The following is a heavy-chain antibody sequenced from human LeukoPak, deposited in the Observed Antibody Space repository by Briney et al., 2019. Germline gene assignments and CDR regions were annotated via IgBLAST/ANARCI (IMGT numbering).Heavy chain of an antibody. CDR1: GGSVSTDGHY. CDR3: ARTVAPGWFDP. V-gene: IGHV4-31*03. D-gene: IGHD2-15*01. CDR2: IYYSGDT. J-gene: IGHJ5*02. Sequence: SETLPLTCSVSGGSVSTDGHYWTWIRQHPGEGLEWIGYIYYSGDTYYNPSLKSRVTISVDTSKNQFSLRLSSVTAADTAVFFCARTVAPGWFDPWGQGTLVTVSS.